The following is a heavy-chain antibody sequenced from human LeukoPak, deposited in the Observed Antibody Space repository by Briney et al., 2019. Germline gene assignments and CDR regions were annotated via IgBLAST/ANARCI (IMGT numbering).Heavy chain of an antibody. V-gene: IGHV3-53*01. D-gene: IGHD3-10*01. J-gene: IGHJ4*02. Sequence: PGGSLRLSCAASGFTFSSYAMSWVRQAPGKGLEWVSVIYVGGTTYYADSVKGRFTISRDISKNTLYLQMNSLRAEDTAVYYCARGLWSHYYFDYWGQGTLVTVSS. CDR2: IYVGGTT. CDR1: GFTFSSYA. CDR3: ARGLWSHYYFDY.